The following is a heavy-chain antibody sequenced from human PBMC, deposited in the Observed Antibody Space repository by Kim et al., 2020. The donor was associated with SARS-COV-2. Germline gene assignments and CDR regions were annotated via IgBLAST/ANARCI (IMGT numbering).Heavy chain of an antibody. J-gene: IGHJ6*02. CDR2: IKQDGSEK. CDR3: ARGPEGNEGYYYYGMDV. Sequence: GGSLRLSCAASGFTFSSYWMSWVRQAPGKGLEWVANIKQDGSEKYYVDSVKGRFTISRDNAKNSLYLQMNSLRAEDTAVYYCARGPEGNEGYYYYGMDVWGQGTTVTVSS. V-gene: IGHV3-7*01. CDR1: GFTFSSYW.